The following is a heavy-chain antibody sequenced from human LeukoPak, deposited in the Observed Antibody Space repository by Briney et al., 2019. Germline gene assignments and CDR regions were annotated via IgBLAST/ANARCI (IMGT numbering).Heavy chain of an antibody. V-gene: IGHV3-48*04. CDR3: ARGPTRANSSDY. Sequence: QTGGSLRLSCAVSGFTFSSYSMNWVRQAPGEGLEWVSYISSGSSTIYYADSVKGRFTLSRDNAKNSLYLQMNSLRAEDTAVYYCARGPTRANSSDYWGQGTLVTVSS. CDR2: ISSGSSTI. D-gene: IGHD2/OR15-2a*01. J-gene: IGHJ4*02. CDR1: GFTFSSYS.